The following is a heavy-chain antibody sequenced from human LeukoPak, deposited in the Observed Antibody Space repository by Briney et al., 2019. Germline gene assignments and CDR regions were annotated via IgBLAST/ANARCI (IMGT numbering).Heavy chain of an antibody. CDR3: ARLGESEDYYMDV. V-gene: IGHV5-51*01. CDR2: IYPGDSDT. CDR1: GYSFTSYW. D-gene: IGHD3-16*01. J-gene: IGHJ6*03. Sequence: PGESLKISCKGSGYSFTSYWIGWVRQMPGKGLEWMGIIYPGDSDTRYSPSFQGQVTISADKSISTAYLRRSHRKPSVSDRYYCARLGESEDYYMDVWGKGTTVTVSS.